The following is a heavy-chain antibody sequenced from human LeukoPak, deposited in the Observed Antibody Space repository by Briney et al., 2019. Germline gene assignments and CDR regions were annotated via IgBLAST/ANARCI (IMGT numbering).Heavy chain of an antibody. CDR2: IGGSGGST. J-gene: IGHJ4*02. CDR1: GFTFSSYA. V-gene: IGHV3-23*01. Sequence: GGSLRLSCAASGFTFSSYAMSWVRQAPGKGLEWVSAIGGSGGSTYYADSVKGRFTISRDNSKNTLYLQMNSLRAEDTAVYYCANGRWRIAVAGTFDYWGQGTLVTVSS. D-gene: IGHD6-19*01. CDR3: ANGRWRIAVAGTFDY.